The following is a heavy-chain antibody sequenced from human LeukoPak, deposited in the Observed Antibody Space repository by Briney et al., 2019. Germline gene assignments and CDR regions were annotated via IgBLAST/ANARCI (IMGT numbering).Heavy chain of an antibody. D-gene: IGHD1-26*01. J-gene: IGHJ3*02. Sequence: SETLSLTCTVSGGSTSSSTYFWDWIRQPPGKGLEWIGYISYSGSTDYNPSLKSRVTISLDTSKNQFSLRLSSVTAADTAVYYCARETRLHSGSYSNDAFDIWGQGTMVTVSS. CDR1: GGSTSSSTYF. CDR3: ARETRLHSGSYSNDAFDI. CDR2: ISYSGST. V-gene: IGHV4-61*01.